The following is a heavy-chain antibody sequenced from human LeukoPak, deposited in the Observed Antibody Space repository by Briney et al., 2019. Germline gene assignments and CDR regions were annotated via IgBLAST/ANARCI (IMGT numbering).Heavy chain of an antibody. CDR2: INPNSGGT. V-gene: IGHV1-2*02. Sequence: ASVKVSCKASGYTFTGYYMHWVRQAPGQGLERMGWINPNSGGTNYAQKFQGRVTMTRDTSISTAYMELSRLRSGDTAVYYRARVPLGACSSTSCYYGMDVWGQGTTVTVSS. D-gene: IGHD2-2*01. J-gene: IGHJ6*02. CDR1: GYTFTGYY. CDR3: ARVPLGACSSTSCYYGMDV.